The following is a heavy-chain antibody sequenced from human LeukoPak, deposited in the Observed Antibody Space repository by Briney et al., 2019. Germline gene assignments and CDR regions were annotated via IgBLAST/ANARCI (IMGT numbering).Heavy chain of an antibody. CDR3: ARGRYCSADICSGGDAFDI. Sequence: SEILSLTCTVSGGSVNNYYWSWIRQPAGKGLEWIGRIYTRGSTNYNPSLKSRVTMSVDTSKNQFSLKLSSVTAADTAVYYCARGRYCSADICSGGDAFDIWGQGTMVSVSS. V-gene: IGHV4-4*07. CDR2: IYTRGST. CDR1: GGSVNNYY. D-gene: IGHD2-15*01. J-gene: IGHJ3*02.